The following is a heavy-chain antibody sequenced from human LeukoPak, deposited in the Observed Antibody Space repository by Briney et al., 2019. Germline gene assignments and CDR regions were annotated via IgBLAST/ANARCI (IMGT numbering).Heavy chain of an antibody. Sequence: SETLSPTCTVSGASISNYYWSWIRQPPGNGREWIGYIYYSGSTNYNATLSSRVAITVDTSKNQFSLRLSSVTAADAAVYYCARLSMVRGVIYGTDWHFDLWGRGTLVTVSP. D-gene: IGHD3-10*01. V-gene: IGHV4-59*08. CDR3: ARLSMVRGVIYGTDWHFDL. CDR1: GASISNYY. CDR2: IYYSGST. J-gene: IGHJ2*01.